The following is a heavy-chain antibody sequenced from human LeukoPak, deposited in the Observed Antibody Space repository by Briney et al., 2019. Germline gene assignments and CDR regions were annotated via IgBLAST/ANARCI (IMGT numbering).Heavy chain of an antibody. J-gene: IGHJ1*01. Sequence: GGSLRLSCAASGFTVSSNYMSWVRQAPGKGLECVSVIYNGGSTYYADSVKGRFTISRDNSKHTVSLQMNSLRGEDTAVYYCAKGEAWGRYKDWGQGTLVTVSS. D-gene: IGHD3-16*01. CDR1: GFTVSSNY. CDR2: IYNGGST. V-gene: IGHV3-53*01. CDR3: AKGEAWGRYKD.